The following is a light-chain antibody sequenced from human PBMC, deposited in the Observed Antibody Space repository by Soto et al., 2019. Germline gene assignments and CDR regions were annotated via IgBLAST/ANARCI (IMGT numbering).Light chain of an antibody. CDR1: GSDVGGYNF. CDR3: ASYAGGNQV. CDR2: EVT. V-gene: IGLV2-8*01. J-gene: IGLJ1*01. Sequence: QSVLTQPPSASGSPGQSVTISCTGTGSDVGGYNFVSWYQHHPGKAPKLMIYEVTRRPSGVPDRFSGSKSGNTASLSVSGLLAEDEADYYCASYAGGNQVFGTGTKVIVL.